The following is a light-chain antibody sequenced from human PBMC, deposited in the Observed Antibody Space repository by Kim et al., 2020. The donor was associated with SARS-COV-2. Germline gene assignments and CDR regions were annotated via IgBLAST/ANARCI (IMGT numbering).Light chain of an antibody. V-gene: IGLV2-8*01. J-gene: IGLJ1*01. Sequence: QFALTQPPSASGSPGQSVTISCTGTSSDVGGYNYVSWYQQHPGKAPKLMIYEVTKRPSGVPDRFSGSKSGNTASLTVSGLQAEDEADYYCSSYADSNTCVFGAGTKVTVL. CDR1: SSDVGGYNY. CDR2: EVT. CDR3: SSYADSNTCV.